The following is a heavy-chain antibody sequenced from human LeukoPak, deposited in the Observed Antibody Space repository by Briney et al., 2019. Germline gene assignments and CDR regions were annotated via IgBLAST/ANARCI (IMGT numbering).Heavy chain of an antibody. J-gene: IGHJ4*02. CDR3: AKVRGAVAITFLDY. CDR1: GFTFSDYW. D-gene: IGHD3-22*01. Sequence: GGSLRLSCAASGFTFSDYWMHWVRQAPGKGLVWVSRVNRDGSSTSYADSVKGRFTISRDNSKNTVSLQMNSLRAEDTAVYYCAKVRGAVAITFLDYWGQGTLVTVSS. CDR2: VNRDGSST. V-gene: IGHV3-74*01.